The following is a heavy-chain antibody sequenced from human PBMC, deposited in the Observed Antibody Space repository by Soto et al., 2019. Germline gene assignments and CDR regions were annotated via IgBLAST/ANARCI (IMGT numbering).Heavy chain of an antibody. CDR1: GFTFNSYG. Sequence: GGSLRLSCAASGFTFNSYGIHWVRQAPGKALEWVAVISYDGNNIYYGDSVQGRFTISRDNSKNTIYLQMNSLRAEDTAVYYCAKDVGYCTNGVCLYNWFDPWGQGTLVTVSS. D-gene: IGHD2-8*01. CDR3: AKDVGYCTNGVCLYNWFDP. V-gene: IGHV3-30*18. J-gene: IGHJ5*02. CDR2: ISYDGNNI.